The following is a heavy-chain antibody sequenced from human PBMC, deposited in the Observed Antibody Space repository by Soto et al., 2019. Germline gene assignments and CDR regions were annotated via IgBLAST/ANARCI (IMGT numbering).Heavy chain of an antibody. D-gene: IGHD4-4*01. CDR3: ARDGMMTPDYFDY. Sequence: QVQLVESGGGLVKPGGSLRLSCAASGFTFSNYYMSWIRHVPGKGLEWLSYISITSSHIDYADSVKGRFTIARDNAKSLLYMEMNNLRAEDTAVYYCARDGMMTPDYFDYWGQGTLVTVSS. CDR2: ISITSSHI. CDR1: GFTFSNYY. V-gene: IGHV3-11*06. J-gene: IGHJ4*02.